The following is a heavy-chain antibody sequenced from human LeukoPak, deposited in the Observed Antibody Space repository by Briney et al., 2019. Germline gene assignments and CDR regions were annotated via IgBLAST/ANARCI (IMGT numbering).Heavy chain of an antibody. D-gene: IGHD6-13*01. Sequence: GGSLRLSCAASGFTFSSFEMNWVRQAPGKGLEWVSYISSSGSTIYYADSVKGRFTISRDNAKNSLYLQMNSLRAEDTAVYYCARDGRQLVLGYYYYMDVWGKGTTVTISS. CDR3: ARDGRQLVLGYYYYMDV. CDR1: GFTFSSFE. J-gene: IGHJ6*03. V-gene: IGHV3-48*03. CDR2: ISSSGSTI.